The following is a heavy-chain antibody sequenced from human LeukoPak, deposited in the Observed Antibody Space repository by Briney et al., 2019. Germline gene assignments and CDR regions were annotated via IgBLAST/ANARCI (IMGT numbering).Heavy chain of an antibody. CDR3: MTAAGYNFGQY. Sequence: GGSLRLSCAASGLTVNNNYMNWVRKAPGKGLEWVSALYIGGNTYYADSVRGRFTISRDNSKNTLYLQMNSLRAEDTAIYYCMTAAGYNFGQYWGQGTLVTVSS. CDR2: LYIGGNT. CDR1: GLTVNNNY. D-gene: IGHD5-18*01. V-gene: IGHV3-53*01. J-gene: IGHJ4*02.